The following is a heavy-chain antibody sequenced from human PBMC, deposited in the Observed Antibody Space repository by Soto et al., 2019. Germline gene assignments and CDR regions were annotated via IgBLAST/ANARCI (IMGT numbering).Heavy chain of an antibody. CDR2: IYYSGST. CDR3: ARDWYGDYGWHWFDP. D-gene: IGHD4-17*01. CDR1: GGSISSGGYY. J-gene: IGHJ5*02. V-gene: IGHV4-31*03. Sequence: QVQLQESGPGLVKPSQTLSLTCTVSGGSISSGGYYWSWIRQHPGKGLEWIGYIYYSGSTYYNPSLKSRVTISVDTSKNQFSLKLSAVTAADTAVYYCARDWYGDYGWHWFDPWGQGTLVTVSS.